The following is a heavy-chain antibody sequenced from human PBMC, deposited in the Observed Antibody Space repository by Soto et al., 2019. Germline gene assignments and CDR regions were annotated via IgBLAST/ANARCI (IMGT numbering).Heavy chain of an antibody. CDR3: ARADCSSTSCSYTWFXP. Sequence: GGSLRLSCAASGFTFSSYGMHWVRQAPGKGLEWVAVIWYDGSNKYYADSVKGRFTISRDNSKNTLYLQMNSLRAEDTAVYYCARADCSSTSCSYTWFXPWGQGTLVTVSS. D-gene: IGHD2-2*01. CDR1: GFTFSSYG. CDR2: IWYDGSNK. J-gene: IGHJ5*02. V-gene: IGHV3-33*01.